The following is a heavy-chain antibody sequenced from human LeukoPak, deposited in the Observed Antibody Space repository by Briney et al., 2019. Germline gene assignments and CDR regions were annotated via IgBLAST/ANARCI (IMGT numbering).Heavy chain of an antibody. Sequence: SETLSLTCAVYGGSFSGYYWSWIRQPPGKGLECIGEINHSGSTNYNPSLKSRVTISVDTSKNQFSLKLSSVTAADTAVYYCARGRCSGGSCYLGYFQRWGQGTLVTVSS. CDR1: GGSFSGYY. CDR3: ARGRCSGGSCYLGYFQR. J-gene: IGHJ1*01. D-gene: IGHD2-15*01. V-gene: IGHV4-34*01. CDR2: INHSGST.